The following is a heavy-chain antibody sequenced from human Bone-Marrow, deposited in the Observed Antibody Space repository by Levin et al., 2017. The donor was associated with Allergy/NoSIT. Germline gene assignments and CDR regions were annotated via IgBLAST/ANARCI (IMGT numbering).Heavy chain of an antibody. V-gene: IGHV3-7*01. CDR2: INEDGSKV. CDR3: ARDSFGSIDI. D-gene: IGHD3-16*01. Sequence: GGSLRLSCAASGFTFTTAWMSWVRQAPGKGLEWVTNINEDGSKVYYVDSVKGRFTISRDNTKDSLHLQMNSLRAEDTAMYYCARDSFGSIDIRGQGTLVTVSS. J-gene: IGHJ4*02. CDR1: GFTFTTAW.